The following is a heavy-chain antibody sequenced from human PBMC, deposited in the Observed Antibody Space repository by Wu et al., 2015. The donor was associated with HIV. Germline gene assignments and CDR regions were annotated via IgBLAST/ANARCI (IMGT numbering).Heavy chain of an antibody. V-gene: IGHV1-69*05. J-gene: IGHJ5*02. CDR3: ARDAYCSSTSCYDNNWFDP. Sequence: QVQLVQSGAEVKKPGSSVKVSCKASGGTFSSYAISWVRQAPGQGLEWMGGIIPIFGTANYAQKFQGRVTITTDESTSTAYMELSSLRSEDTAVYYCARDAYCSSTSCYDNNWFDPWGQGTLVTVSS. CDR2: IIPIFGTA. D-gene: IGHD2-2*01. CDR1: GGTFSSYA.